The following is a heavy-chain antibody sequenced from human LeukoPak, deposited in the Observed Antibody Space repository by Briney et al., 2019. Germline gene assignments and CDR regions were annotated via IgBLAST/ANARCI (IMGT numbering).Heavy chain of an antibody. CDR3: ARITLGSWPKHYYYYMDV. CDR2: ISSSGSTI. Sequence: SGGSLRLSCAASGFNFSSYAMHWVRQAPGKGLEWVSYISSSGSTIYYADSVKGRFTISRDNAKNSLYLQMNSLRAEDTAVYYCARITLGSWPKHYYYYMDVWGKGTTVTISS. V-gene: IGHV3-48*03. CDR1: GFNFSSYA. J-gene: IGHJ6*03. D-gene: IGHD6-13*01.